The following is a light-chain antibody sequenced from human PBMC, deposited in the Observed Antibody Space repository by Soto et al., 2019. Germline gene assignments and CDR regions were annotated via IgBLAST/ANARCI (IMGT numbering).Light chain of an antibody. V-gene: IGKV3-15*01. CDR1: QSVSSN. CDR2: GAS. Sequence: ETVLTQSKATLSVSPGERATLSCRASQSVSSNLAWYQQKPGQAPRLLIYGASTRATGIPARFSGSGSGTEFTLTISSLQSEDFAVYYCQQYGSFGQGTKVDIK. J-gene: IGKJ1*01. CDR3: QQYGS.